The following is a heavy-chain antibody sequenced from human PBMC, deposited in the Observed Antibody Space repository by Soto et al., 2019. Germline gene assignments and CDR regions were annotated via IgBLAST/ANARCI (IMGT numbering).Heavy chain of an antibody. CDR2: IHYSGST. CDR1: GGSSSSDY. J-gene: IGHJ4*02. CDR3: ASSSRWHIIDY. Sequence: SETLALTCTVSGGSSSSDYWRWIRQPPGKGLEWIGYIHYSGSTNYNPSLKSRATISVDTSNNQFSLKVNSVTAADTAVYYCASSSRWHIIDYWAQRTPVPVSS. D-gene: IGHD6-13*01. V-gene: IGHV4-59*08.